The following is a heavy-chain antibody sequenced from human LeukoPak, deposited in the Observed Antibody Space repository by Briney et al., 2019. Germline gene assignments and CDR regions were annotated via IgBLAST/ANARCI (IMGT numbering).Heavy chain of an antibody. J-gene: IGHJ4*02. V-gene: IGHV3-23*01. CDR3: AKSGYNRFDY. Sequence: GGSLRLSCAASGFTFSSSAMSWVRQAPGKGLEWVSSISGSGSGGSTYYADSVKGRFTITRDNSKNTLYLQMNSLRAEDTAVYYCAKSGYNRFDYWGQGTLVTVSS. CDR2: ISGSGSGGST. D-gene: IGHD5-24*01. CDR1: GFTFSSSA.